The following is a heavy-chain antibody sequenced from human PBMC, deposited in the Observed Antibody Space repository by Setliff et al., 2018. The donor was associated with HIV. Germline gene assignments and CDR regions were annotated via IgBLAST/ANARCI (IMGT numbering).Heavy chain of an antibody. J-gene: IGHJ2*01. CDR1: GGSISNFY. CDR2: IYTSGST. CDR3: ARSALWFGEADWYFDL. V-gene: IGHV4-4*09. Sequence: SETLSLTCTVSGGSISNFYWSWIRQPPGKGLEWIGYIYTSGSTSYNPSLRSRVTISLDTSKNRFPRKLNSVTAADTAVYYCARSALWFGEADWYFDLWGRGTLVTVSS. D-gene: IGHD3-10*01.